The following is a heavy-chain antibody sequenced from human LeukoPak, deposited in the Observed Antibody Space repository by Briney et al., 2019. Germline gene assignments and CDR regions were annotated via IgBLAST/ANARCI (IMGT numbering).Heavy chain of an antibody. J-gene: IGHJ4*02. CDR2: IYTSGST. V-gene: IGHV4-4*07. CDR3: ARLGSSWYYFDY. CDR1: GGSISSYY. D-gene: IGHD6-13*01. Sequence: PSETLSLTCNVSGGSISSYYWSWIRQPAGKGLEWIGRIYTSGSTYYNPSLKSRVTMSVDTSKNQFSLKLSSMTAADTAVYYCARLGSSWYYFDYWGQGTLVTVSS.